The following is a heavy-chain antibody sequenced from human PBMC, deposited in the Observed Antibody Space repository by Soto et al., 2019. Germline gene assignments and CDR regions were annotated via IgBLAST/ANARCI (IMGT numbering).Heavy chain of an antibody. J-gene: IGHJ6*03. D-gene: IGHD6-13*01. CDR2: INPNSGGT. CDR1: GYTFTGYY. CDR3: ARDRGSSWNDPLYYYYMDV. Sequence: GASVKVSCKASGYTFTGYYMHWVRQAPGQGLEWMGWINPNSGGTNYAQKFQGWVTMTRDTSISTAYMELSRLRSDDTAVYYCARDRGSSWNDPLYYYYMDVWGKGTTVTVSS. V-gene: IGHV1-2*04.